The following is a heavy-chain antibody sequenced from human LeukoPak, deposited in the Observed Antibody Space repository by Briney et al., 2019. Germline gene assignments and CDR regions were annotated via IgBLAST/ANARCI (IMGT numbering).Heavy chain of an antibody. D-gene: IGHD2-2*01. V-gene: IGHV1-69*13. J-gene: IGHJ4*02. CDR1: GYTFTSYG. Sequence: SVKVSCKASGYTFTSYGISWVRQAPGQGLEWMGGMMPLFGTAKNAQKFQGRVTITADESTSTVYMELSSLRSEDTAVYYCASGRTDIVVVPATLRNYYFDYWGQGTLVTVSS. CDR3: ASGRTDIVVVPATLRNYYFDY. CDR2: MMPLFGTA.